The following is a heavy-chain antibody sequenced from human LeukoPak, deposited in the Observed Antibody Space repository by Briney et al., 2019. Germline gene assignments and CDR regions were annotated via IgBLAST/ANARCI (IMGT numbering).Heavy chain of an antibody. CDR1: GYSISSGYY. J-gene: IGHJ3*02. V-gene: IGHV4-38-2*02. CDR3: ARRRYFDWTGAFDI. CDR2: IYHSGNN. D-gene: IGHD3-9*01. Sequence: SETLSLTCTVSGYSISSGYYWGWIRQPPGKGLEWIASIYHSGNNYYNPSLKSRVTISVDTSKNQISLKLSSVTAADTAVYYCARRRYFDWTGAFDIWGQGTMVTVSS.